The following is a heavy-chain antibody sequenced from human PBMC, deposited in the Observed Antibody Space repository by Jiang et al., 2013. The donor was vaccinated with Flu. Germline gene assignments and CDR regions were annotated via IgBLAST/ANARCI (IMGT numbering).Heavy chain of an antibody. J-gene: IGHJ6*02. CDR2: IHNSGTT. CDR3: ARSYCGGDCYSMFGYSYYGMDV. CDR1: SGSISSHY. D-gene: IGHD2-21*02. Sequence: LLKPSETLSLTCTVSSGSISSHYWSWIRQPPGKGLEWIGYIHNSGTTNYNPSLKSRVTISIDTSTNQFSLKLISVTAPDTAVDYCARSYCGGDCYSMFGYSYYGMDVWGQGTTVTVSS. V-gene: IGHV4-59*08.